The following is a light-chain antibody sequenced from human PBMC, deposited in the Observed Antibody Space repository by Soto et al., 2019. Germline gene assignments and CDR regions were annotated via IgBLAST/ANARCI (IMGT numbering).Light chain of an antibody. CDR3: QQYASSPRT. CDR1: QRGSGSY. CDR2: DAS. Sequence: EIMLTQARGPLSLCPGDRATLSCRASQRGSGSYLAWYQQKPGQAPRLLIYDASSRATGIPDRFSGSGSGTDFTLTISRLEPEDFAVYYCQQYASSPRTFGQGTKVDIK. J-gene: IGKJ1*01. V-gene: IGKV3-20*01.